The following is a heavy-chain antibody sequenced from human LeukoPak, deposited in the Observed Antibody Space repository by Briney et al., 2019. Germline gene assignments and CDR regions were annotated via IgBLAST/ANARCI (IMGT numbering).Heavy chain of an antibody. CDR3: ARDHHIVVVPAAQKGVFDY. CDR2: IIPIFGTA. Sequence: SVKVSCKASGGTFSSYAISWVRQAPGQGLEWMGGIIPIFGTANYAQKFQGRVTITADKSTSTAYMELSSLRSEDTAVYYCARDHHIVVVPAAQKGVFDYWGQGTLVTVSS. V-gene: IGHV1-69*06. CDR1: GGTFSSYA. D-gene: IGHD2-2*01. J-gene: IGHJ4*02.